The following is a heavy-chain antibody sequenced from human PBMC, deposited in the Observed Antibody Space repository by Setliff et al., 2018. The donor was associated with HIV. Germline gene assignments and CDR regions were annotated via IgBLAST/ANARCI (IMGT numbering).Heavy chain of an antibody. V-gene: IGHV1-69*05. Sequence: SVKVSCKASGGTFSSYAISWVRQAPGQGLEWMGGIIPIFGTANYAQKFQGRVTITTDESTSTAYMELSSLRSEDTAVYYCARTGIIVGATPYYYYGKDVWGQGTTVTVSS. J-gene: IGHJ6*02. CDR3: ARTGIIVGATPYYYYGKDV. CDR2: IIPIFGTA. D-gene: IGHD1-26*01. CDR1: GGTFSSYA.